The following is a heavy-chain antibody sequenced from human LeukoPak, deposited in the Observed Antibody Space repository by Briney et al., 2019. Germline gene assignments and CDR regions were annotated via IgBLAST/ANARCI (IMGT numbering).Heavy chain of an antibody. CDR3: ARSGGYSSCWSL. Sequence: SETLSLTCTVSGGSISTYYWNWIRPPPGQGLEWIGNIYYSGSTNYNPSLKSRVTISVDTSKNQCSLKLSSVTAADTAVYYCARSGGYSSCWSLWGQGTLVTVSS. J-gene: IGHJ4*02. CDR1: GGSISTYY. CDR2: IYYSGST. V-gene: IGHV4-59*01. D-gene: IGHD6-13*01.